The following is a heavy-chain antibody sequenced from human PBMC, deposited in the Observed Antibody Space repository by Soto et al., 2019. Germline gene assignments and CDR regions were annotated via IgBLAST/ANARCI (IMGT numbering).Heavy chain of an antibody. D-gene: IGHD3-10*01. CDR1: GGSISSSSYS. J-gene: IGHJ4*02. V-gene: IGHV4-39*01. Sequence: PSETLSLTCTVSGGSISSSSYSWGWIRQPPGKGLEWIGSIYYSGSTYYNPSLKSRVTISVGTSKNQFSLKLSSVTAADTAVYYCAGHLMTPHMIRGVLTIFDYWGQGTLVTVSS. CDR3: AGHLMTPHMIRGVLTIFDY. CDR2: IYYSGST.